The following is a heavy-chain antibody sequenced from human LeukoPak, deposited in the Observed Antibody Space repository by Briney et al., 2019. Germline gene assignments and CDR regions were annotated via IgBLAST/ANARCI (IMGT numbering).Heavy chain of an antibody. J-gene: IGHJ5*02. V-gene: IGHV3-30*02. CDR2: IRYDGSNK. CDR1: GFTFSSYG. D-gene: IGHD3-22*01. CDR3: ARDVQDYYDSSGQDWFDP. Sequence: GGSLRLSCAASGFTFSSYGMHWVRQAPGKGLEWVAFIRYDGSNKYYADSVKGRFTISRDNSKNTLYLQMNSLRAEDTAVYYCARDVQDYYDSSGQDWFDPWGQGTLVTVSS.